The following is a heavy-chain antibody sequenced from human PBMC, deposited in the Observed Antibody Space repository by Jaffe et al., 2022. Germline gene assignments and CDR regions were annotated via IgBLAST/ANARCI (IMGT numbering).Heavy chain of an antibody. D-gene: IGHD3-22*01. Sequence: QVQLQESGPGLVKPSETLSLTCAVSGYSISSGYYWGWIRQPPGKGLEWIGSIYHSGSTYYNPSLKSRVTISVDTSKNQFSLKLSSVTAADTAVYYCARMASGTSSTLNWGYYDSTYRAPYYFDYWGQGTLVTVSS. CDR2: IYHSGST. J-gene: IGHJ4*02. CDR3: ARMASGTSSTLNWGYYDSTYRAPYYFDY. V-gene: IGHV4-38-2*01. CDR1: GYSISSGYY.